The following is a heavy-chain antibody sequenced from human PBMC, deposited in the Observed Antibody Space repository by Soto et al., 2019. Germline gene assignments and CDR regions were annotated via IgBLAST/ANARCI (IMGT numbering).Heavy chain of an antibody. CDR2: INHSGST. CDR1: GGSFSGYY. D-gene: IGHD2-2*01. Sequence: QVQLQQWGAGLLKPSETLSLTCAVYGGSFSGYYWSWIRQPPGKGLEWIGEINHSGSTNYNPSLKSRVTISVDTSKNQFSLKLSSVTAADTAVYYCVSVPAALYYYYGMDVWGQGPTVTVSS. CDR3: VSVPAALYYYYGMDV. J-gene: IGHJ6*02. V-gene: IGHV4-34*01.